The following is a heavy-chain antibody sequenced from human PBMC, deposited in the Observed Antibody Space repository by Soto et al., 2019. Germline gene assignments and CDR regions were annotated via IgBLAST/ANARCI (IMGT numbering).Heavy chain of an antibody. CDR1: GGSFSGDY. J-gene: IGHJ4*02. V-gene: IGHV4-34*01. Sequence: SETLSLTCAVYGGSFSGDYWSWIRQPPGKGLEWIGEINGRGSTKYNPSLKSRVSMSVDPSKNQFSLKLTSVTAADTAVYYCARAHYGDYDYFDYWGQGTLVTVSS. CDR3: ARAHYGDYDYFDY. D-gene: IGHD4-17*01. CDR2: INGRGST.